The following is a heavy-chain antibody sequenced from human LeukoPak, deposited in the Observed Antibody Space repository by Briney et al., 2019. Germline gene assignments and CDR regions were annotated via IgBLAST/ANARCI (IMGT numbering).Heavy chain of an antibody. V-gene: IGHV1-69*04. J-gene: IGHJ4*02. Sequence: SVKVSCKASGGTFSSYAISWVRQAPGQGLEWMGRIIPILGIANYAQKFQGRVTITADKSTSTAYMELSSLRSEDTAVYYCARDLVVVASTPHFGYWGQRTLVTVST. CDR3: ARDLVVVASTPHFGY. CDR1: GGTFSSYA. CDR2: IIPILGIA. D-gene: IGHD2-15*01.